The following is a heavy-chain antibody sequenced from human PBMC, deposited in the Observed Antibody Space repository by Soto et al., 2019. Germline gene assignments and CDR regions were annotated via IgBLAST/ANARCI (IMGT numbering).Heavy chain of an antibody. D-gene: IGHD3-10*01. V-gene: IGHV4-59*01. CDR2: IYYSGST. J-gene: IGHJ5*02. CDR3: ARVLGFGGILKFDP. Sequence: SETLSLTCTVSGGSISSYYWSWIRQPPGKGLEWIGYIYYSGSTNYNPSLKSRVTISVDTSKNQFSLKLSSVTAADTAVYYCARVLGFGGILKFDPWGQGTLVTVSS. CDR1: GGSISSYY.